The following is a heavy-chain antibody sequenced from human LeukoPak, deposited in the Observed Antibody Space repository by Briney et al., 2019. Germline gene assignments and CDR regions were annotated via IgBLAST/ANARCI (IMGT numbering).Heavy chain of an antibody. CDR2: ISYSGST. CDR1: GGSISGYY. J-gene: IGHJ4*02. CDR3: ARDGRAGSLFAY. V-gene: IGHV4-59*01. D-gene: IGHD6-19*01. Sequence: PSETLSLTCTVSGGSISGYYWSWIRQPPGKGLEWVGYISYSGSTNYNPSLKSRVTISVDTSKNQFSLKLSSVTAADTAIYYCARDGRAGSLFAYWGQGTLVTVSS.